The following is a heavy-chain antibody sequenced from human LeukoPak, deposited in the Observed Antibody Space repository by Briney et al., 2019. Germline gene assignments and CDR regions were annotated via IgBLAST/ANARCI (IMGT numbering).Heavy chain of an antibody. Sequence: KPSETLSLTCAVYGGSFSGYYWSWIRQPPGKGLEWIGEINHSGSTNYNPSLKSRVTISVDTSKNQFSLKLSSVTAADTAVYYCARGRVAYCGGDCYSPDAFDIWGQGTMVTVSS. CDR3: ARGRVAYCGGDCYSPDAFDI. CDR1: GGSFSGYY. J-gene: IGHJ3*02. CDR2: INHSGST. D-gene: IGHD2-21*02. V-gene: IGHV4-34*01.